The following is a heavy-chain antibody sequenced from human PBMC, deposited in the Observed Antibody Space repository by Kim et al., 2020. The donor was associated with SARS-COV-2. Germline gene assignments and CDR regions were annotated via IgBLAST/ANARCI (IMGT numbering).Heavy chain of an antibody. D-gene: IGHD4-4*01. V-gene: IGHV1-2*02. CDR1: GYTFTCYY. CDR2: INPNSGGT. CDR3: ARDLVDSNDFDY. J-gene: IGHJ4*02. Sequence: ASVKVSCKASGYTFTCYYMHWVRQAPGQGLEWMGWINPNSGGTNYAQKFQGRVTMTRDTSISTAYMELSRLRSDDTAVYYCARDLVDSNDFDYWGQGTLVTVSS.